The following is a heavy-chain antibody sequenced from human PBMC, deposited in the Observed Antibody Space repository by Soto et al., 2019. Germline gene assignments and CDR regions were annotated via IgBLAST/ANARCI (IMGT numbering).Heavy chain of an antibody. CDR1: GFTFSSYA. J-gene: IGHJ4*02. CDR3: AKDPYYGDYAALIDY. CDR2: INGSGGST. D-gene: IGHD4-17*01. Sequence: EVQLLESGGGLVQPGGSLRLSCAASGFTFSSYAMSWVRQAPGKGLEWVSAINGSGGSTYYADSVKGRFTISRDNSKNTLYLQMNSLRAEDTAVYYCAKDPYYGDYAALIDYWGQGTLVTVSS. V-gene: IGHV3-23*01.